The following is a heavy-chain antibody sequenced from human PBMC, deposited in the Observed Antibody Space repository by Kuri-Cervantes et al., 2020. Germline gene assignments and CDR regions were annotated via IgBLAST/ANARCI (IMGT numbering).Heavy chain of an antibody. J-gene: IGHJ5*02. CDR1: GGSISSSNW. Sequence: SETLSLTCAVSGGSISSSNWWSWVRQPPGKGLEWIGEIYHSGSTNYNPSLKSRVTISVDKSKNQFSLKLSSVTAADTAVYYCARGAYYDILTGYYWPWLSWFDPWGQGTRGTVS. D-gene: IGHD3-9*01. CDR3: ARGAYYDILTGYYWPWLSWFDP. V-gene: IGHV4-4*02. CDR2: IYHSGST.